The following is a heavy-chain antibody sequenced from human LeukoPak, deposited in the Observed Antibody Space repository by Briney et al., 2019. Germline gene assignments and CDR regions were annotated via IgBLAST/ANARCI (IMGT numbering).Heavy chain of an antibody. J-gene: IGHJ3*02. V-gene: IGHV4-4*07. CDR2: FYTSGST. CDR1: GVSISSYY. CDR3: AKEKNLTHDAFDI. D-gene: IGHD1-14*01. Sequence: SETLSLTCTVSGVSISSYYWSWIRQAAGKGLEWIGRFYTSGSTYYSPSLKSRVTISVDTSKNQFSLKLSSVTAADTAVYYCAKEKNLTHDAFDIWGQGTMVTVPS.